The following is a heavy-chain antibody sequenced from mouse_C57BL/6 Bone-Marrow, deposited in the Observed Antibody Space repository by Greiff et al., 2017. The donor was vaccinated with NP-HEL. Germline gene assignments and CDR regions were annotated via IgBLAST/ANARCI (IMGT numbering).Heavy chain of an antibody. D-gene: IGHD2-1*01. Sequence: EVKVEESGGGLVQPGESLKLSCESNEYEFPSHDMSWVRKTPEKRLELVAAINSDGGSTYYPDTMERRFIISRDNTKKTLYLQMSSLRSEDTALYYCARNYGNYVDWYFDVWGTGTTVTVSS. CDR3: ARNYGNYVDWYFDV. CDR1: EYEFPSHD. V-gene: IGHV5-2*03. J-gene: IGHJ1*03. CDR2: INSDGGST.